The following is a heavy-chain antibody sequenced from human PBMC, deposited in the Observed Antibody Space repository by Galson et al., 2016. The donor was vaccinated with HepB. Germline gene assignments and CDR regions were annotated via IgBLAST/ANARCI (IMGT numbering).Heavy chain of an antibody. J-gene: IGHJ5*02. CDR1: GFTSSHYS. Sequence: SLRLSCAASGFTSSHYSMIWVRQAPGKGLEWAANINQDGTEKYYVGSVEGRFTISRDNAKKSLYLQMDSLRAEDTAVYYCARSGEPSWGQGTLVTVSS. CDR2: INQDGTEK. CDR3: ARSGEPS. D-gene: IGHD4-17*01. V-gene: IGHV3-7*01.